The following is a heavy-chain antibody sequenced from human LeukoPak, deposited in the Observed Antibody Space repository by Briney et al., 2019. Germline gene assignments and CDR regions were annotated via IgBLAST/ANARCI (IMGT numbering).Heavy chain of an antibody. D-gene: IGHD3-10*01. V-gene: IGHV1-18*01. J-gene: IGHJ5*02. CDR3: ARDEYYYGSGSYFWFDP. CDR2: ICAYNGNT. CDR1: GYTFTSYG. Sequence: GASVKVSCKASGYTFTSYGISWVRQPPGPGHGWMGLICAYNGNTNYAQKLQGRVTMTTDTSTSTAYMELRRLRSDDTAVYYCARDEYYYGSGSYFWFDPWGQGTLVTVSS.